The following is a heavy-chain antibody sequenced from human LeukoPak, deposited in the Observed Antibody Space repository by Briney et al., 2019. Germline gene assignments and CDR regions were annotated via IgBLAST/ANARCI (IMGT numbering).Heavy chain of an antibody. CDR1: GFTVSSNY. D-gene: IGHD2-21*02. V-gene: IGHV3-53*01. CDR2: IYSGGST. J-gene: IGHJ5*02. CDR3: ARNEEGDHGFDP. Sequence: GGSLRLSCAASGFTVSSNYMSWVRQAPGKGLEWVSVIYSGGSTYYADSVKGRFTISRGNSKNTLYLQMNSLRAEDTAVYYCARNEEGDHGFDPWGQGTLVTVSS.